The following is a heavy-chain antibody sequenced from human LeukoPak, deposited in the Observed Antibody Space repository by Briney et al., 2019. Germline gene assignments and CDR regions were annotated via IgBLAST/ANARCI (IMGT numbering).Heavy chain of an antibody. V-gene: IGHV3-48*03. D-gene: IGHD6-19*01. CDR3: ARSPTGSGWYYFDY. CDR1: GFTFSSYE. CDR2: ISNSGSTI. J-gene: IGHJ4*02. Sequence: GGSLRLSCAASGFTFSSYEMNWVRQAPGKGLEWISYISNSGSTIYDADSVKGRFTISRDNAKNSLYLQMNSLRAEDTAVYYCARSPTGSGWYYFDYWGQGTLVTVSS.